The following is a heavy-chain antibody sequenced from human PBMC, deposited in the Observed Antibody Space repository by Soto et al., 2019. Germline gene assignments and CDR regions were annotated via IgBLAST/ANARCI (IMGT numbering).Heavy chain of an antibody. CDR1: GYTFTNYG. J-gene: IGHJ5*02. D-gene: IGHD3-3*01. Sequence: GYTFTNYGITWVRQATGQGLEWMGWMNPNSGNTGYAQKFQGRVTMTRNTSISTAYMELSSLRSEDTAVYYCARGATHYDFWSGYYSRPISWGQGTLVTVSS. CDR2: MNPNSGNT. V-gene: IGHV1-8*02. CDR3: ARGATHYDFWSGYYSRPIS.